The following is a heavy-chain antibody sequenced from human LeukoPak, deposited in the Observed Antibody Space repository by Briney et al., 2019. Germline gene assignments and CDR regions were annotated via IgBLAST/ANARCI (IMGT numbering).Heavy chain of an antibody. CDR1: GGSISSYY. V-gene: IGHV4-4*09. Sequence: SETLSLTCTVSGGSISSYYWSWIRQPPGKGLEWIGYIYTSGSTNYNPSLKSRVTISVDTSKNQFSLKLSSVTAADTAVYYCARRSLSRIAAAGTYYYYYYMDVWGKGTTVTVSS. D-gene: IGHD6-13*01. CDR2: IYTSGST. J-gene: IGHJ6*03. CDR3: ARRSLSRIAAAGTYYYYYYMDV.